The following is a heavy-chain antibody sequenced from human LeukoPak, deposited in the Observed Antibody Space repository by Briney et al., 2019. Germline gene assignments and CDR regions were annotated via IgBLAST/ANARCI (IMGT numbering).Heavy chain of an antibody. Sequence: GESLKISCKGSGYSFTSYWIGWVRQAPGQGLEWMGIINPSGGSTSYAQKFQGRVTMTRDTSTSTVYMELSSLRSEDTAVYYCARVRGGNDQPDDYWGQGTLVTVSS. V-gene: IGHV1-46*01. CDR3: ARVRGGNDQPDDY. CDR2: INPSGGST. D-gene: IGHD1-1*01. CDR1: GYSFTSYW. J-gene: IGHJ4*02.